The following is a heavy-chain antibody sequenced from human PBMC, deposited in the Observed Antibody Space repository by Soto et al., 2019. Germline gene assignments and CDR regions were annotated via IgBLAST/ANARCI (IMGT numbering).Heavy chain of an antibody. Sequence: SETLSLTCAVSGGSISSGGYSWSWIRQPPGKGLEWIGYIYHSGSTYYNPSLKSRVTISVDTSKNQFSLKLSSVTAADTAVYYCARDPVVATPHFDYWGQGTLVTVSS. CDR1: GGSISSGGYS. CDR3: ARDPVVATPHFDY. D-gene: IGHD2-15*01. J-gene: IGHJ4*02. V-gene: IGHV4-30-2*05. CDR2: IYHSGST.